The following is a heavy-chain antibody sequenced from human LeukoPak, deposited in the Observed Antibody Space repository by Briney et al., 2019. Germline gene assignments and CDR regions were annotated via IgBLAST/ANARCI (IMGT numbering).Heavy chain of an antibody. CDR2: INHSGST. Sequence: SETLSLTCTVSGGSISSYYWSWIRQPPGKGLEWIGEINHSGSTNYNPSLKSRVTISVDTSKNQFSLKLSSVTAADTAVYYCARVTPPGLFDYWGQGTLVTVSS. J-gene: IGHJ4*02. CDR1: GGSISSYY. V-gene: IGHV4-34*01. CDR3: ARVTPPGLFDY. D-gene: IGHD2-15*01.